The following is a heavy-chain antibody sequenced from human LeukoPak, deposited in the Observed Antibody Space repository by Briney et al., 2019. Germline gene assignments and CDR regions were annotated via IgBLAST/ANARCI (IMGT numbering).Heavy chain of an antibody. D-gene: IGHD2-8*02. CDR2: ISYSGDT. CDR1: GDSITNVNYF. V-gene: IGHV4-39*07. CDR3: ARIRNTVLAGNIYDL. Sequence: SETLSLTCTVSGDSITNVNYFWGWFRQPPGKGLEWLGTISYSGDTHYSPSLKSRLTISMDTSKSQSSLKLTSVTAADTARFHCARIRNTVLAGNIYDLWGQGTLIPSPQ. J-gene: IGHJ5*02.